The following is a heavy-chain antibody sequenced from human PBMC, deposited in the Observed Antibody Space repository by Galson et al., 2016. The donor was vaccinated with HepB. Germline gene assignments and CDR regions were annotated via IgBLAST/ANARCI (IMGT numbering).Heavy chain of an antibody. CDR2: ISYDASKK. J-gene: IGHJ4*02. D-gene: IGHD3-3*01. Sequence: SLRLSCAASGFTFGSYGMHWVRQAPGKGLEWVAVISYDASKKHYADSVKGRFTISRDKSKNTLYLHLNSLRAEDTAVYYCARGHYEVWGQGTLVTVSS. CDR1: GFTFGSYG. V-gene: IGHV3-30*03. CDR3: ARGHYEV.